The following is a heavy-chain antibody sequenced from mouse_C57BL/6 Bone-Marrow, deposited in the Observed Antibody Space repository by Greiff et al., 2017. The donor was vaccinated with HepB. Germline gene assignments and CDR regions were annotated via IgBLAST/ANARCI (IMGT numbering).Heavy chain of an antibody. D-gene: IGHD2-3*01. J-gene: IGHJ3*01. CDR2: IWSGGST. CDR3: AKNHYDSYYGGFAY. V-gene: IGHV2-2*01. Sequence: QVQLQQSGPGLVQPSQSLSITCTVSGFSLTSYGVHWVRQSPGKGLEWLGVIWSGGSTDYNAAFISRLSLSKDNSKSPVFYKMNSLQADDAAIYYCAKNHYDSYYGGFAYWGQGTLVTVSA. CDR1: GFSLTSYG.